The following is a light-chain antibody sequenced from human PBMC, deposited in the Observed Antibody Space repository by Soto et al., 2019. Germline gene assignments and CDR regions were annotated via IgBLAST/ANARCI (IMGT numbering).Light chain of an antibody. V-gene: IGLV1-47*01. CDR2: RNN. CDR1: SSNIGSNY. J-gene: IGLJ2*01. Sequence: QSVLTQPPSASGTPGQRVTISCSGSSSNIGSNYVYWYQQLPGTAPKLLIYRNNQRPSGVPDRFSGSKSGTSASLAISGLRPEDEADYYCAAWDDSLSTVVFGGGTKVTVL. CDR3: AAWDDSLSTVV.